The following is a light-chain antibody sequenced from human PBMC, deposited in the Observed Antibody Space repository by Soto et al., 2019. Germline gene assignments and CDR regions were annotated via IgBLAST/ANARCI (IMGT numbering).Light chain of an antibody. V-gene: IGKV1-27*01. J-gene: IGKJ1*01. CDR1: QGISNY. Sequence: DIQMTQSPSSLSASVGDRVTITCRASQGISNYLAWYQQKPGKVPKLLIYAASTLQSGVPSRFSGSGSGTDFNLTISSLQPEDVATYYGQKYNSDPQTFGQGTQVEIK. CDR2: AAS. CDR3: QKYNSDPQT.